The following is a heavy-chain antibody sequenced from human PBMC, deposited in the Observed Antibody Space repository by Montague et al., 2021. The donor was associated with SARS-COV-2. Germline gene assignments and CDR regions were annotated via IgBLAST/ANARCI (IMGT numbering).Heavy chain of an antibody. D-gene: IGHD1-26*01. V-gene: IGHV4-39*01. CDR1: VTASWNTGAY. Sequence: SETLSLTCSRLVTASWNTGAYWKCIRLNPSHGYKWNGDVRSRKSTFYNPSLRSRVTMSEDMSKNQFSLKLMSVTAADTAVYYCARSTVGTSHFDYWGQGTLVTVSS. J-gene: IGHJ4*02. CDR3: ARSTVGTSHFDY. CDR2: VRSRKST.